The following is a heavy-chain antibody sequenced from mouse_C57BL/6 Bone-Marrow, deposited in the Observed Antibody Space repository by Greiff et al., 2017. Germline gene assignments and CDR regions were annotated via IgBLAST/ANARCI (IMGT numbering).Heavy chain of an antibody. D-gene: IGHD1-1*01. Sequence: EVKLQESGPGLVKPSQSLSLTCSVTGYSITSGYYWNWIRQFPGNKLEWMGYISYDGSNNYNPSLKNRISITRDTSKNQFFLKLNSVTTEDTATYYCANYYGHWYFDVWGTGTTVTVSS. CDR3: ANYYGHWYFDV. CDR1: GYSITSGYY. V-gene: IGHV3-6*01. CDR2: ISYDGSN. J-gene: IGHJ1*03.